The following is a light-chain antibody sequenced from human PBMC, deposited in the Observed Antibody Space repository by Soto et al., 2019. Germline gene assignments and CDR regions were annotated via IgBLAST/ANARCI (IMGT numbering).Light chain of an antibody. CDR1: SSNIGAGYD. J-gene: IGLJ2*01. V-gene: IGLV1-40*01. Sequence: QSVLTQPPSVSGAPGQRVTISCTGSSSNIGAGYDVHWYQQLPGTAPKLLIYGNINRPSGVPDRFSGSKSGTSASLAITGLQAEDEADYYCQSYDSSLSDSVFGGGTKLTVL. CDR3: QSYDSSLSDSV. CDR2: GNI.